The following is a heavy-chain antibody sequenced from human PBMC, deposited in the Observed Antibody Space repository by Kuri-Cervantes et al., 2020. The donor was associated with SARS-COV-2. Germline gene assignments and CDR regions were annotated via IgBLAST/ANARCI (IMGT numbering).Heavy chain of an antibody. V-gene: IGHV3-73*01. CDR2: IRSKANSYAT. CDR3: TRRRLLYGMDV. CDR1: GFTFSGSA. D-gene: IGHD5-24*01. Sequence: ESLKISCAASGFTFSGSAMHWVRQASGKGLEWVGRIRSKANSYATAYAASVKGRFTISRDDSKNTAYLQMNSLKTEDTAVYYCTRRRLLYGMDVWGQGTTVTVSS. J-gene: IGHJ6*02.